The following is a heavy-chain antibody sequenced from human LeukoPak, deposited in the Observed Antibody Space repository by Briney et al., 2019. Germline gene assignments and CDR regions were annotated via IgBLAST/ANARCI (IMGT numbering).Heavy chain of an antibody. CDR1: GGTFSSYT. D-gene: IGHD6-13*01. CDR3: AKAGAAAIFDY. Sequence: GASVTVSCKASGGTFSSYTISWVRLAPGQGLEWMGGIIPIFGSGNYAQKFQDRVTITADESTSTAYMELSSLRSGDTAVYYCAKAGAAAIFDYWGQGTLVTVSS. CDR2: IIPIFGSG. J-gene: IGHJ4*02. V-gene: IGHV1-69*13.